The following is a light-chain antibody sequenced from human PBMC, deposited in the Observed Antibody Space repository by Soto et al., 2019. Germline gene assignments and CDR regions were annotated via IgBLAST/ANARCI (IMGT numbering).Light chain of an antibody. J-gene: IGKJ3*01. V-gene: IGKV1-9*01. CDR2: AAS. Sequence: DIQLTQSPSFLSASVGDRVTLTCRASQGISSYLAWYQQKPGKAPKLLIYAASTLQSGVPSRFSGSGSGTEFTHTISSLQPEDFATYYCQQLNSYPPFTFGPGTKVDIK. CDR1: QGISSY. CDR3: QQLNSYPPFT.